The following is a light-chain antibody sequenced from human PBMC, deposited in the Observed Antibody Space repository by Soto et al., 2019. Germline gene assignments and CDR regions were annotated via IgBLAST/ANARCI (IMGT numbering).Light chain of an antibody. J-gene: IGKJ1*01. CDR3: QQYNNWPGT. CDR1: QSVSSN. V-gene: IGKV3-15*01. CDR2: GAS. Sequence: EIVMTPSPATLSVSPVERATLSCRASQSVSSNLAWYQQKPGQAPRLLIYGASTRATGIPARFRGSGSGTEFTLTITSLQSEDFAVYYCQQYNNWPGTFGQGTKVDIK.